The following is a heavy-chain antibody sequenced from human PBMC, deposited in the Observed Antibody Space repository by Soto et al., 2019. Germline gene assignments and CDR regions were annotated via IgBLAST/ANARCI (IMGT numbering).Heavy chain of an antibody. CDR3: ARVTTRNSPLRYYYYGMDV. CDR2: IYYSGST. CDR1: TRSIGSSSYY. V-gene: IGHV4-39*01. J-gene: IGHJ6*02. D-gene: IGHD2-21*02. Sequence: PPETRSPTCTVSTRSIGSSSYYWGWIRQPPGKGLEWIGSIYYSGSTYYNPALKSRVTISVDTSKTQFSLKLSSVTAADTAVYYCARVTTRNSPLRYYYYGMDVWGQGTTVTGSS.